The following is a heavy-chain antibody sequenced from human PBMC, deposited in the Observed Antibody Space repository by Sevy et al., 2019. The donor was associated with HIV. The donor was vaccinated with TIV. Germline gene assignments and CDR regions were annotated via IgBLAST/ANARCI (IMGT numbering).Heavy chain of an antibody. CDR1: GYTFTSYG. D-gene: IGHD3-9*01. J-gene: IGHJ3*02. CDR3: ARYHLDGLRYFDWLSQRWGDAFDI. CDR2: ISAYNGNT. Sequence: ASVKVSCKASGYTFTSYGISWVRQAPGQGLEWMGWISAYNGNTNYAQKLQGRVTMITDTSTSTAYMELRSLRSDEPAVYYCARYHLDGLRYFDWLSQRWGDAFDIWGQGTMVTVSS. V-gene: IGHV1-18*01.